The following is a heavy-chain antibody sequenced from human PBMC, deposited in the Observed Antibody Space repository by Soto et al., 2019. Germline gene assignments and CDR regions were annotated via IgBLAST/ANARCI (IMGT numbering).Heavy chain of an antibody. CDR2: ISAYNGNT. V-gene: IGHV1-18*04. CDR3: ARGQYGGKSDFLSN. D-gene: IGHD2-15*01. Sequence: ASVKVSCKASGYTFINYGITRARQAPGQGLEWMGWISAYNGNTNYAQKLQGRVTMTTDTSTTTAYMELRSLRSDDTAVYYCARGQYGGKSDFLSNWGQGNLVTVSS. CDR1: GYTFINYG. J-gene: IGHJ4*02.